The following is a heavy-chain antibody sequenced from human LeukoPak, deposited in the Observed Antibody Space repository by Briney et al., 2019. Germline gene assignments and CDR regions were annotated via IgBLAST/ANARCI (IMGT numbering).Heavy chain of an antibody. D-gene: IGHD2-2*01. Sequence: PGGSLRLSCAASGFTFSGSAMHWVRQASGKGLEWVGRIRSKANSYATAYAASVKGRFTISRDDSKNTAYLQMNSLKTEDTAVYYCTRHGGRSSTDYYYMDVWGKGTTVTVSS. J-gene: IGHJ6*03. CDR3: TRHGGRSSTDYYYMDV. CDR2: IRSKANSYAT. CDR1: GFTFSGSA. V-gene: IGHV3-73*01.